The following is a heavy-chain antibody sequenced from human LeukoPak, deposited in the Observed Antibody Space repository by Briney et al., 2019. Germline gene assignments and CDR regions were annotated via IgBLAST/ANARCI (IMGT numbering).Heavy chain of an antibody. V-gene: IGHV3-66*01. CDR3: ARDLNNGSYHWFDP. D-gene: IGHD1-26*01. CDR1: GFTVSSNY. Sequence: GGSLRPSCAVSGFTVSSNYMSWVRQAPGTGLEWVSVIYSGGSTDYADSVKGRFTISRDNSKNTLYLQMNSLRAEDTAIYYCARDLNNGSYHWFDPWGQGTLVTVSS. J-gene: IGHJ5*02. CDR2: IYSGGST.